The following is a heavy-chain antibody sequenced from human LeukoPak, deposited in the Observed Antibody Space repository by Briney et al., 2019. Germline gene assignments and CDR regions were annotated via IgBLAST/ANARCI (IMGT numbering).Heavy chain of an antibody. V-gene: IGHV1-2*02. CDR1: GYTFTGYY. Sequence: ASVKVSCKASGYTFTGYYMHWVRQAPGQGLEWMGWINPNSGGTDYAQKLQGRVTMTRDTSISTAYMELSRLRSDDTAVYYCARGSIVLMVYAIGGDFDYWGQGTLVTVSS. D-gene: IGHD2-8*01. CDR2: INPNSGGT. CDR3: ARGSIVLMVYAIGGDFDY. J-gene: IGHJ4*02.